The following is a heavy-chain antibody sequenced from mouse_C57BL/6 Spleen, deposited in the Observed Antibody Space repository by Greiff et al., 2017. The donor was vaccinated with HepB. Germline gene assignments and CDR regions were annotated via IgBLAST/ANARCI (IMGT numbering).Heavy chain of an antibody. CDR3: ARYEYGGDY. CDR2: IDPSDSYT. D-gene: IGHD2-4*01. CDR1: GYTFTSYW. V-gene: IGHV1-50*01. J-gene: IGHJ2*01. Sequence: QVQLQQPGAELVKPGASVKLSCKASGYTFTSYWMQWVKQRPGQGLEWIGEIDPSDSYTNYNQKFKGKATLTVDTSSSTAYMQLSSLTSEDSAVYYCARYEYGGDYWGQGTTLTVSS.